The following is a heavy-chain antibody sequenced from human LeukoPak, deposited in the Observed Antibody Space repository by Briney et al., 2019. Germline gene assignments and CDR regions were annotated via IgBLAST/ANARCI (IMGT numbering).Heavy chain of an antibody. J-gene: IGHJ4*02. V-gene: IGHV1-8*01. CDR1: GYTFNSYD. D-gene: IGHD3-9*01. CDR2: MNPNSGKT. CDR3: ARGPTVLRYFDWLPNGFDY. Sequence: GASVKVSCKASGYTFNSYDINWVRQATGQGLEGMGGMNPNSGKTAYAQKFQGRLTMTRNTSIRTAYMELSSLRSEDTAVYFCARGPTVLRYFDWLPNGFDYWGQGTLVTVSS.